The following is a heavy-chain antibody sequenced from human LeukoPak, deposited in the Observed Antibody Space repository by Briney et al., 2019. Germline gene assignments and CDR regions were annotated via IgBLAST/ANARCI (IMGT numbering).Heavy chain of an antibody. CDR1: GYTFTSYG. V-gene: IGHV1-18*01. Sequence: ASVKVSCKASGYTFTSYGISWVRQAPGQGLEWMGWISAYNGNTNYAQKLQGRVTMTTGTSTSTAYMELRSLRSDDTAVYYCARGGDYYDSTNVGAFDIWGQGTMVTVSS. J-gene: IGHJ3*02. CDR3: ARGGDYYDSTNVGAFDI. CDR2: ISAYNGNT. D-gene: IGHD3-22*01.